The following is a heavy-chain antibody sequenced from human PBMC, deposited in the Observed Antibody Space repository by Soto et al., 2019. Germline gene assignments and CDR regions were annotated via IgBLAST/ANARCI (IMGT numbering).Heavy chain of an antibody. Sequence: PPETLSLTCDVSGYSISSGYYWGWIRQPPGKGLGLIGRVYHSGTTYYNPSLKSRVTISMGTSSNQSSLSLASVTAADTDVYFCIRSLYSSSWYAGSWAQGMLVT. CDR3: IRSLYSSSWYAGS. V-gene: IGHV4-38-2*01. J-gene: IGHJ4*02. CDR2: VYHSGTT. CDR1: GYSISSGYY. D-gene: IGHD6-13*01.